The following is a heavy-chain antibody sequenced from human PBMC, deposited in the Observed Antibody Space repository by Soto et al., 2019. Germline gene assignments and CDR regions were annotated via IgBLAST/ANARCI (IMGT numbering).Heavy chain of an antibody. J-gene: IGHJ4*02. CDR1: GGSISSSSYY. V-gene: IGHV4-39*01. D-gene: IGHD4-17*01. CDR3: ARPNTVTTYNPYDFDY. Sequence: PSETLSLTCTVSGGSISSSSYYWGWIRQPPGKGLEWIGSIYYSGSTYYNPSLKSRVTISVDTSKNQFSLKLSSVTAADTAVYYCARPNTVTTYNPYDFDYWGQGTLVTVSS. CDR2: IYYSGST.